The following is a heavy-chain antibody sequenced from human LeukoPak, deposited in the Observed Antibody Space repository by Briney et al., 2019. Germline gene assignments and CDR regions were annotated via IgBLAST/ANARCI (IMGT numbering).Heavy chain of an antibody. J-gene: IGHJ4*02. Sequence: PGGSLRLSCAASGFTFSSYAMHWVRQAPGKGLEWVAVISYDGSNKYYADSVKGRFTISRDNSKNTLYLQMNSLRAEDTAVYYCARVKGVGATTGVGYWGQGTLVTVSS. CDR3: ARVKGVGATTGVGY. V-gene: IGHV3-30-3*01. D-gene: IGHD1-26*01. CDR2: ISYDGSNK. CDR1: GFTFSSYA.